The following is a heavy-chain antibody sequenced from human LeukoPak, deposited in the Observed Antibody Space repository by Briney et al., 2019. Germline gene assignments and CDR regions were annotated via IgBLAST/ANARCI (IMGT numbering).Heavy chain of an antibody. CDR2: INPSGGST. CDR1: GYTFTSYY. D-gene: IGHD3-10*01. Sequence: GASVKVSCKASGYTFTSYYMHWVRQAPGQGLEWMGIINPSGGSTSYAQKFQGRVTMTRDTSTSTVYMELSSLRSEDTAVYYCARDHVHRYYGSSPFSYYMDVWGKGTTVTISS. CDR3: ARDHVHRYYGSSPFSYYMDV. J-gene: IGHJ6*03. V-gene: IGHV1-46*01.